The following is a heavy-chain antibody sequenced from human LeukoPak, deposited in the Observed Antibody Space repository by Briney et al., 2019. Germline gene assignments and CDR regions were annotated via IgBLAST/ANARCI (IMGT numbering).Heavy chain of an antibody. CDR3: ARHGSSSSPIDY. D-gene: IGHD6-6*01. J-gene: IGHJ4*02. Sequence: PSETLSLTCTVSGGSISSYYWSWIRQPPGKGLEWIGYIYTSGSTNYNPSLKSRVTISVDTSKNQFSLKLSSVTAADTAVYYCARHGSSSSPIDYWGQGALVTVSS. V-gene: IGHV4-4*09. CDR2: IYTSGST. CDR1: GGSISSYY.